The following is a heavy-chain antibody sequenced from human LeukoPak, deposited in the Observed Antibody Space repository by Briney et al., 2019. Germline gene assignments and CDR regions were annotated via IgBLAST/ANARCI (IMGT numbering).Heavy chain of an antibody. CDR3: AREVLSSGWTNHLFDY. Sequence: PGGSLRLSCAASGFTFSSYSMNWVRQAPGKGLEWVSSISSSSSYIYYADSVKGRFTISRDNAKNSLYLQMNSLRAEDTAVYYCAREVLSSGWTNHLFDYWGQGTLVTVSS. CDR2: ISSSSSYI. V-gene: IGHV3-21*01. D-gene: IGHD6-19*01. CDR1: GFTFSSYS. J-gene: IGHJ4*02.